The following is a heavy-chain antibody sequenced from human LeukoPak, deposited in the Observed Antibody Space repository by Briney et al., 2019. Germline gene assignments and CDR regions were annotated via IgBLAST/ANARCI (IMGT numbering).Heavy chain of an antibody. Sequence: PGGSLRLSCAASRFTFSSYGMHWVRQAPGKGLEWVAVISYDGSNKYYADSVKGRFTISRDNSKDTLYLQVNSLRAEDTAVYYCAKDLAHVGGSGSYPYYFDYWGQGTLDTVSS. CDR1: RFTFSSYG. D-gene: IGHD3-10*01. CDR3: AKDLAHVGGSGSYPYYFDY. J-gene: IGHJ4*02. CDR2: ISYDGSNK. V-gene: IGHV3-30*18.